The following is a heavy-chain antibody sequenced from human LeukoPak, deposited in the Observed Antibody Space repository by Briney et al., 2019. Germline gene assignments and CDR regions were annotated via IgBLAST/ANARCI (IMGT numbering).Heavy chain of an antibody. CDR1: GYTFTSYG. CDR2: MNPNSGNT. V-gene: IGHV1-8*02. CDR3: ARGSESFDY. Sequence: ASVKVSCKASGYTFTSYGISWVRQAPGQGLEWMGWMNPNSGNTGYAQKFQGRVTMTRNTSISTAYMELSSLRSEDTAVYYCARGSESFDYWGQGTLVTVSS. J-gene: IGHJ4*02.